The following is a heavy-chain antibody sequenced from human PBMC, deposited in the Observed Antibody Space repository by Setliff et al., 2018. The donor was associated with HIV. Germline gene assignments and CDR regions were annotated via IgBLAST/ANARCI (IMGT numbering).Heavy chain of an antibody. D-gene: IGHD4-17*01. CDR2: IYPSGST. Sequence: LSLTCTVSGGSISGYYWSWIRQPAGKGLEWVGRIYPSGSTSYNPSLQSRVVMSVDTSKNQFSLRLISVTAADTAVYFCARVSKGDYGGNFDSWGQGTLVTVSS. CDR3: ARVSKGDYGGNFDS. J-gene: IGHJ4*02. V-gene: IGHV4-4*07. CDR1: GGSISGYY.